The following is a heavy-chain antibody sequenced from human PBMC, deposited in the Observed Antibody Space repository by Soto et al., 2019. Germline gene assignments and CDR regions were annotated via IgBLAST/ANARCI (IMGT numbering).Heavy chain of an antibody. Sequence: QVQLVESGGGVVQPGRSLRLSCAASGFTFSSYGMHWVRQAPGKGLEWVAVISYDGSNKYYADSVKGRFTISRDNSKNTLYLQMNSLRAEDPAVYYCANYGGPRDWFDPWGQGTLVTVSS. D-gene: IGHD4-17*01. CDR2: ISYDGSNK. CDR1: GFTFSSYG. CDR3: ANYGGPRDWFDP. J-gene: IGHJ5*02. V-gene: IGHV3-30*18.